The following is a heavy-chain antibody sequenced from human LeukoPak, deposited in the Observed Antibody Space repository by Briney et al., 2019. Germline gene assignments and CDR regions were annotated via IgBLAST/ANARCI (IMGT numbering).Heavy chain of an antibody. CDR3: AREGSFWSGYPSGMDV. V-gene: IGHV1-2*02. Sequence: ASVKVSCKASGGTFSSYAISWVRQAPGQGLEWMGWINPNSGGTNYAQKFQGRVTMTRDTSISTAYMELSRLRSDDTAVYYCAREGSFWSGYPSGMDVWGQGTTVTVSS. CDR2: INPNSGGT. D-gene: IGHD3-3*01. CDR1: GGTFSSYA. J-gene: IGHJ6*02.